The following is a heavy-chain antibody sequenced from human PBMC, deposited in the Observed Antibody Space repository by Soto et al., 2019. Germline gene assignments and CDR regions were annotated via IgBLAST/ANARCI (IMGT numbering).Heavy chain of an antibody. V-gene: IGHV3-33*01. Sequence: GGSLRLSCAASGFTFSDYGMQWVRQAPGKGLDWVALIWYDGSNKYYADSVKGRFTISRDNSKNTLYLQMNSLRAEDTAFYYCARDMGYSSGHGLDYWGQGTLVTVSS. D-gene: IGHD6-19*01. CDR1: GFTFSDYG. J-gene: IGHJ4*02. CDR3: ARDMGYSSGHGLDY. CDR2: IWYDGSNK.